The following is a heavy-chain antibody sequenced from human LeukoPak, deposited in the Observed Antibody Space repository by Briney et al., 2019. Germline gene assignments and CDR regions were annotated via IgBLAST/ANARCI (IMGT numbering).Heavy chain of an antibody. Sequence: GGSLRLSCVVSGFTFSTYWMHWVRPAPGKGLVWVSRVDADGSTTIYADSVKGRFTISRDNGINTVYLQMNSLRAEDTAVYYCARGFDGYPFGWWFDPWGQGTLVTVSS. CDR2: VDADGSTT. D-gene: IGHD5-24*01. V-gene: IGHV3-74*01. J-gene: IGHJ5*02. CDR1: GFTFSTYW. CDR3: ARGFDGYPFGWWFDP.